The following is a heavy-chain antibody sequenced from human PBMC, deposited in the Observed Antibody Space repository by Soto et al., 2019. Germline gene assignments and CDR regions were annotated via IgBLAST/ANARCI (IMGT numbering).Heavy chain of an antibody. J-gene: IGHJ4*02. CDR1: GGSISSGGYY. V-gene: IGHV4-31*03. CDR3: ARVRGVLTKVESFDY. CDR2: IYYSGST. Sequence: SETLSLTCTVSGGSISSGGYYWSWIRQHPGKGLEWIGYIYYSGSTYYNPSLKSRVTISVDTSKNQFSLKLSSVTAADTAVYYCARVRGVLTKVESFDYWGQGTLVTVSS. D-gene: IGHD4-4*01.